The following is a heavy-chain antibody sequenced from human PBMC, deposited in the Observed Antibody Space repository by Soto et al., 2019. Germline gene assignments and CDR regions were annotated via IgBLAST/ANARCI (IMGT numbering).Heavy chain of an antibody. CDR2: INPHGGST. J-gene: IGHJ5*02. CDR3: ARSSGGTFAILIEGTNCLAT. D-gene: IGHD1-7*01. V-gene: IGHV1-46*01. CDR1: RDTFTSYY. Sequence: ASVKVSCKAPRDTFTSYYINWVRQAPGQGLEWMGVINPHGGSTAYAQKFKGRVALTRDTSASTVYMEVSSLTSEDTAMYYCARSSGGTFAILIEGTNCLATWGQGTLVTVSS.